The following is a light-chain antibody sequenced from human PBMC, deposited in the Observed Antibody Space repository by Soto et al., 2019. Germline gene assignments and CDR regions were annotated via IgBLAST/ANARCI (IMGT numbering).Light chain of an antibody. CDR2: GAS. Sequence: IVLTQSPGPPSLSPGPRATLSYRASQSVSTSSLAWYQQKPGQAPRLLIFGASSRPSGIPGRFSGSGSGTDFSLTISRQDPEDFAVYCCQQYGSLWTFGQGTKLEI. J-gene: IGKJ2*02. V-gene: IGKV3-20*01. CDR3: QQYGSLWT. CDR1: QSVSTSS.